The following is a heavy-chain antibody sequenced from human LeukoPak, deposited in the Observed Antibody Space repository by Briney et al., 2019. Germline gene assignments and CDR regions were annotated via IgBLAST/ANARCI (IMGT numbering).Heavy chain of an antibody. CDR1: GDSVSSNSAA. Sequence: SQTLSLTCAISGDSVSSNSAAWNWIRQSPSRGLEWLGRTYYRSKWYNDYAVSVKSRITINPDTSKNQFSLQLNSVTPEDTAVYYCARETYSSNWVSGWFDPWGQGTLVTVSS. V-gene: IGHV6-1*01. CDR2: TYYRSKWYN. D-gene: IGHD6-13*01. CDR3: ARETYSSNWVSGWFDP. J-gene: IGHJ5*02.